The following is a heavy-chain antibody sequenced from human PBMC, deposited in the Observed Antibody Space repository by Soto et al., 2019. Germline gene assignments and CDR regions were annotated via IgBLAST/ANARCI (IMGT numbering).Heavy chain of an antibody. D-gene: IGHD4-17*01. CDR3: VREDDGGDRAYYGLDV. CDR2: IHYSGSV. Sequence: QVQLQESGPGLVRPSQTLSLTCTVSGGSISSDHYHWTWIRQTPGKGLKWIGYIHYSGSVYYNPSLQSRVTMSVDTSKNLFSMKLRSVTAADTAVYFCVREDDGGDRAYYGLDVWGQGTTVTGSS. CDR1: GGSISSDHYH. J-gene: IGHJ6*02. V-gene: IGHV4-30-4*01.